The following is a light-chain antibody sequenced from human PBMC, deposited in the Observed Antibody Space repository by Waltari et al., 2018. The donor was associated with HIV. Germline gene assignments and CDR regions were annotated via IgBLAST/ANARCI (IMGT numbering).Light chain of an antibody. J-gene: IGKJ2*01. CDR1: EIIISY. CDR3: QQTFSPPRT. V-gene: IGKV1-39*01. Sequence: DINMTQSPSSLSASVGDRVTITCRASEIIISYLNWYHQSPGKAPTLLIFGTSTLQDGVPSRFSGSGSETEFALSIAGLQREDFGTYFCQQTFSPPRTFGPGT. CDR2: GTS.